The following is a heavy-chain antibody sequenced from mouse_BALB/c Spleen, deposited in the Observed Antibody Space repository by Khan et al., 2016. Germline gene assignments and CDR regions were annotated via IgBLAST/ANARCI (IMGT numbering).Heavy chain of an antibody. J-gene: IGHJ3*01. Sequence: QVTLKESGPGILQPSQTLSLTCSFSGFSLSTSGMGVSWIRQPSGKGLEWLAHIYWDDDKRYNQSLKSRLTISKDTSSNRVFLKITSVDTADTATYYCAADDSVAYWGQGTLVTVSA. CDR2: IYWDDDK. CDR3: AADDSVAY. D-gene: IGHD2-13*01. CDR1: GFSLSTSGMG. V-gene: IGHV8-12*01.